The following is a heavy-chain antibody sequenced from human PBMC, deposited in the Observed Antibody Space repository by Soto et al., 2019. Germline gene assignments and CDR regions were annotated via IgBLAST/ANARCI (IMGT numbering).Heavy chain of an antibody. Sequence: PGGSLRLSCAASGFTLSSYAMHWVRQAPGKGLEWVAVISYDGSNKYYADSVKDRFTISRDNSKNTLYLQMNSLRAEDTAVYYCARCTMVRECDYWGQGTLVTVSS. CDR1: GFTLSSYA. J-gene: IGHJ4*02. D-gene: IGHD3-10*01. CDR2: ISYDGSNK. V-gene: IGHV3-30-3*01. CDR3: ARCTMVRECDY.